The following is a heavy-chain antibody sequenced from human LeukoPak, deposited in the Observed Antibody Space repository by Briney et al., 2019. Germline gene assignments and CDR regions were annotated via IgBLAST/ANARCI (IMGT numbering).Heavy chain of an antibody. CDR1: GFTFSDYY. D-gene: IGHD4-23*01. CDR2: ISSSGSTM. J-gene: IGHJ3*02. V-gene: IGHV3-11*04. Sequence: PGGSLRLSCAASGFTFSDYYMSWIRQAPGKGLEWVSYISSSGSTMYYADSVKGRFTISRDNAKNSLYLQMNSLRAEDTAVYYCARDETPDDAFDIWGQGTMVTVSS. CDR3: ARDETPDDAFDI.